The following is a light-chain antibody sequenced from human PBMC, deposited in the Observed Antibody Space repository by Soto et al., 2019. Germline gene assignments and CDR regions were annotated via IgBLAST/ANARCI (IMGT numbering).Light chain of an antibody. V-gene: IGKV1-17*01. CDR3: LQHNSHPQT. CDR1: QGIRDA. Sequence: DIQMTQSPSSLSASLGDRVTITCRASQGIRDALGWYQQKPGKAPKRLIYAASSLQSGVPSRFIGSGSGTEFTLTISSLQPEDFATYYCLQHNSHPQTFGQGTKVVS. J-gene: IGKJ1*01. CDR2: AAS.